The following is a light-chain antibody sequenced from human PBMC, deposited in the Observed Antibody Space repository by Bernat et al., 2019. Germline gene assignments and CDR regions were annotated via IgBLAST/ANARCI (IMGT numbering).Light chain of an antibody. CDR2: SNN. CDR3: ASWDSSLKGYV. Sequence: QFVLTQPPSVSATPGQRVIISCSGSSSNIGSDTVNWYQQVPGTVPKLLVYSNNRRPSGVPDRFSGSKSGTSASLAIGGLQSEDEADYYCASWDSSLKGYVFGTGTKVTVL. J-gene: IGLJ1*01. CDR1: SSNIGSDT. V-gene: IGLV1-44*01.